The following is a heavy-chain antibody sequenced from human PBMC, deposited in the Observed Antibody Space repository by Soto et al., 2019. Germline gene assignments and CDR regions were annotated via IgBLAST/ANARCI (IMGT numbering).Heavy chain of an antibody. CDR3: ASSLPLRYFDWTQQVAHYFDY. Sequence: SETLSLTCTVSGSSISSSSYYWGWNRQPPGEGLEWIGSIYYSGSTYYNPSLKSRVTISVDTSKNQFSLKLSSVTAADTAVYYCASSLPLRYFDWTQQVAHYFDYWGQGTLVTVS. D-gene: IGHD3-9*01. CDR1: GSSISSSSYY. CDR2: IYYSGST. V-gene: IGHV4-39*01. J-gene: IGHJ4*02.